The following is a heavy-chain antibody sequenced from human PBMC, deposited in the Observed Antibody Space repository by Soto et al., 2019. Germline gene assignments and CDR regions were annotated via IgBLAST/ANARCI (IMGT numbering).Heavy chain of an antibody. V-gene: IGHV3-30*18. CDR3: AKAPRYYYYYYGMDV. CDR2: ISYDGSNK. CDR1: GFTFSSYG. J-gene: IGHJ6*02. Sequence: GGSLRLSCAASGFTFSSYGMHWVRQAPGKGLEWVAVISYDGSNKYYADSVKGRFTISRDNSKNTLYLQMNSLRAEDTAVYYCAKAPRYYYYYYGMDVWGQGTTVTVSS.